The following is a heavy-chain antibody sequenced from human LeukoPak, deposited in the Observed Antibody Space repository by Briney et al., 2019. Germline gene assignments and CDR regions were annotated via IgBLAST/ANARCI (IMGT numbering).Heavy chain of an antibody. CDR2: INLKSGGA. J-gene: IGHJ4*02. D-gene: IGHD5-24*01. CDR3: ARAPLAGMSTTGVLFEY. CDR1: GYTFTGYY. V-gene: IGHV1-2*02. Sequence: ASVKVSCKASGYTFTGYYMNWVRRAPGQGLEWMGWINLKSGGAYYAQRFRGRVTMTRDTSISTAYMDLSRLISDDAAMYYCARAPLAGMSTTGVLFEYWGQGTQVTVSS.